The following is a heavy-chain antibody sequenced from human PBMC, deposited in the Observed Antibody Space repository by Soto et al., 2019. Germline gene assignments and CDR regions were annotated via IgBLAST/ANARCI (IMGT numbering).Heavy chain of an antibody. Sequence: EVQLLESGGGLVQPGESLRLSCAASGFTFSSYAMSWVRQAPGKGLEWVSSISGSGGSTDYADSVKGRFTISRDNSKNTLFLQINSLRADDTAVYYCAKETSGRRQLSFYHYYLDVWGKGTTVTVSS. CDR2: ISGSGGST. CDR3: AKETSGRRQLSFYHYYLDV. D-gene: IGHD6-19*01. J-gene: IGHJ6*03. V-gene: IGHV3-23*01. CDR1: GFTFSSYA.